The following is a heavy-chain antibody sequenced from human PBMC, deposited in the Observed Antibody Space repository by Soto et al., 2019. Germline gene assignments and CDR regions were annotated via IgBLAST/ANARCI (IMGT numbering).Heavy chain of an antibody. D-gene: IGHD6-13*01. Sequence: QMQLVQSGPEVKKPGTSVKVSCKASGFTFTSSAVQWVRQARGQRLEWIGWIVVGSGNTNYAQKFQERVTITRDMSTSTAYMELSSLRSEDTAVYYCAXXXXXIAAAGDDWYFDLWGRGTLVTVSS. CDR2: IVVGSGNT. V-gene: IGHV1-58*01. CDR1: GFTFTSSA. CDR3: AXXXXXIAAAGDDWYFDL. J-gene: IGHJ2*01.